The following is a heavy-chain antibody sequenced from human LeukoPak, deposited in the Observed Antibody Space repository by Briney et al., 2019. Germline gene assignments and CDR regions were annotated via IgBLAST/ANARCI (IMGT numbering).Heavy chain of an antibody. CDR1: GFSLSPSGVG. D-gene: IGHD3-3*01. J-gene: IGHJ4*02. V-gene: IGHV2-5*02. Sequence: SGPTLVNPTQTLTLTCTFSGFSLSPSGVGVGWIRQPPGKALEWLALIYWDDAKRYSTYLKSRPTITKDTSKNQVVLTMTNMDPVDTATYYWAHRQGEYYDFWSGYYTEGGFFDYWGQGTLVTVSS. CDR2: IYWDDAK. CDR3: AHRQGEYYDFWSGYYTEGGFFDY.